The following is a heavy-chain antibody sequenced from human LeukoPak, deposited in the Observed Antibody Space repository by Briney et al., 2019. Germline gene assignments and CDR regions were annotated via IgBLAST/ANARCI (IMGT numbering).Heavy chain of an antibody. CDR2: IKQDGSEK. D-gene: IGHD6-19*01. Sequence: GGSLRLSCAASGFTFSSYWMSWVRQAPGKGLEWVANIKQDGSEKYYVDSVKGRFTISRDNAKNSLYLQMNSLRAEDTAVYYCAREVALHSSGWYCFDYWGQGTLVTVSS. V-gene: IGHV3-7*03. J-gene: IGHJ4*02. CDR1: GFTFSSYW. CDR3: AREVALHSSGWYCFDY.